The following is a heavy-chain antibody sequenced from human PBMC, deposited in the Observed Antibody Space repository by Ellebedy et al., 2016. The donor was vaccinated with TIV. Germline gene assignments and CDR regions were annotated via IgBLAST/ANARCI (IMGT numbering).Heavy chain of an antibody. CDR2: IYTSGST. J-gene: IGHJ5*02. Sequence: MPSETLSLTCTVSGGSTSSHYWSWIRQLAGKGLEWIGRIYTSGSTNYNPSHKSRVTMSVDTSKNQFSLKLSSVTAADTAVYYCARTVVAANNWFDPWGQGTLVTVSS. CDR1: GGSTSSHY. D-gene: IGHD2-15*01. CDR3: ARTVVAANNWFDP. V-gene: IGHV4-4*07.